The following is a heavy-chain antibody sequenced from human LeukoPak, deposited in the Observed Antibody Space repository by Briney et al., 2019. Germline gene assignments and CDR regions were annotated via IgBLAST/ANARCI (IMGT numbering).Heavy chain of an antibody. J-gene: IGHJ4*02. CDR1: GLTFSSYA. Sequence: GGSLRLSCAASGLTFSSYAMSWVRQAPGKGLEWVSAISGSGGSTYYADSVKGRFTISRDNSKNTLYLQMNSLRAEDTAVYYCAKDMEVWFGELSACDYWGQGTLVTVSS. CDR3: AKDMEVWFGELSACDY. CDR2: ISGSGGST. V-gene: IGHV3-23*01. D-gene: IGHD3-10*01.